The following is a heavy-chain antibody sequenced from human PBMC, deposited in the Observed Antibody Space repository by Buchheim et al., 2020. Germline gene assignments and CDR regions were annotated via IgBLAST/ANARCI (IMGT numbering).Heavy chain of an antibody. CDR1: GGTFSSHG. V-gene: IGHV1-69*12. J-gene: IGHJ4*02. Sequence: QVQLVQSGAEVKKPGSSVKVSCKASGGTFSSHGLSWVRQAPGQGLEWMGGVSPIIGTTDYAQKFQGRLTMTADDSTSTAYMELSSLTPEDTAVYYCARDDGVDTGSDYCGQGTL. CDR3: ARDDGVDTGSDY. CDR2: VSPIIGTT. D-gene: IGHD3-3*01.